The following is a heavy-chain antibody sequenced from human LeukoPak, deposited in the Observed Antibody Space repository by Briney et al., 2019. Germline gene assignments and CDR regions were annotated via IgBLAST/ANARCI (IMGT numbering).Heavy chain of an antibody. J-gene: IGHJ6*02. CDR2: INWNSDTK. CDR3: AKDTGGNGAYFYAMDV. D-gene: IGHD4-23*01. V-gene: IGHV3-9*01. Sequence: GGSLRLSCVGSGFAFHNYAMPWVRRPPGKGLEWVSAINWNSDTKAYADSVKGRFTISRDRARNSLYLQMDSLRPEDTALYYCAKDTGGNGAYFYAMDVWGQGTSVTVSS. CDR1: GFAFHNYA.